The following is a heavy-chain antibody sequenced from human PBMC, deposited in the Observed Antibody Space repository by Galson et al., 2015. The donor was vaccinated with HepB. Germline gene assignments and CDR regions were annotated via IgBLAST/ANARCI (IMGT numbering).Heavy chain of an antibody. CDR3: AKEGMGLRFLEWPSGYFDY. CDR2: IKQDGSEK. V-gene: IGHV3-7*01. J-gene: IGHJ4*02. CDR1: GFTFSSYW. D-gene: IGHD3-3*01. Sequence: SLRLSCAASGFTFSSYWMSWVRQAPGKGLEWVANIKQDGSEKYYVDSVKGRFTISRDNAKNSLYLQMNSLRAEDTAVYYCAKEGMGLRFLEWPSGYFDYWGQGTLVTVSS.